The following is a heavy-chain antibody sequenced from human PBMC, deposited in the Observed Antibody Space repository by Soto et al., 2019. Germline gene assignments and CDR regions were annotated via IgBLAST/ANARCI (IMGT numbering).Heavy chain of an antibody. V-gene: IGHV3-30*18. CDR2: LSHDASNK. D-gene: IGHD1-7*01. J-gene: IGHJ4*01. CDR1: GFTFSDYG. CDR3: AKGVYNWNSQSNYFDY. Sequence: QVQLVESGGGVVQPGRSLRLSCAASGFTFSDYGIHWVRQAPGKGLEWVAVLSHDASNKYYADSVKGRFTISRDNSKNPLYLQINSLRVEDTAVYYCAKGVYNWNSQSNYFDYCFKLTLVTVSS.